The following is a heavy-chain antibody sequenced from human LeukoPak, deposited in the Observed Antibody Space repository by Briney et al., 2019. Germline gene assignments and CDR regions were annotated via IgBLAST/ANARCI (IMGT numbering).Heavy chain of an antibody. J-gene: IGHJ6*03. D-gene: IGHD1-14*01. CDR3: ARNRGPYLRTYYMDV. V-gene: IGHV4-4*09. Sequence: PSETLSLTCTVSGGSISSYYWSWIRQPPGKGLEWIGYIYTSGSTNYNPSLKSRVTISVDTSKNPFSLKLSSVTAADTAVYYCARNRGPYLRTYYMDVWGKGTTVTVSS. CDR2: IYTSGST. CDR1: GGSISSYY.